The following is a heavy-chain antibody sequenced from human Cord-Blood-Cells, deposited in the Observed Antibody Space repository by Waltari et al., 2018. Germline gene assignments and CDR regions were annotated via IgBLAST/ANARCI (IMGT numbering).Heavy chain of an antibody. V-gene: IGHV1-24*01. CDR1: GYTLTELS. CDR2: FDPEDGET. CDR3: ATDNWVVGATNAFDI. Sequence: QVQLVQSGAEVKKPGASVKVSRKVSGYTLTELSMPWVRQAPGKGLEWMGGFDPEDGETIYAQKFQGRVTMTEDTSTDTAYMELSSLRSEDTAVYYCATDNWVVGATNAFDIWGQGTMVTVSS. J-gene: IGHJ3*02. D-gene: IGHD1-26*01.